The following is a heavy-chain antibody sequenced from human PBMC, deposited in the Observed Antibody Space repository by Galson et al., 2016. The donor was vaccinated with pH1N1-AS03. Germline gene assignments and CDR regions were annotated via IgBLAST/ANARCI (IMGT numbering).Heavy chain of an antibody. CDR3: ARFAWATSGDDAFDV. CDR1: GFTFSTYW. Sequence: SLRLSCAASGFTFSTYWMSWVRQAPGKGLEWVANIKQDATEKYYVDSVKGRFTISRDNAKKSLYLPMDSLRLEDTASYYCARFAWATSGDDAFDVWGQGTLVTVSS. CDR2: IKQDATEK. J-gene: IGHJ3*01. V-gene: IGHV3-7*01. D-gene: IGHD3-10*01.